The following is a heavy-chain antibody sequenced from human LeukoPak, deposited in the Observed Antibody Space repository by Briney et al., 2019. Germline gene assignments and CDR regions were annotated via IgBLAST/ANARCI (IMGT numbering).Heavy chain of an antibody. Sequence: GGSLRLSCAASGFTFSTYAMSWVRQAPGKGLEWVSSLSGRGGDTYYADSVKGRFTISRDNSKNTVYLQMNSLRAEDTAIYYCAKDERVFFPYYFDYWGQGTLVTVSS. CDR2: LSGRGGDT. CDR3: AKDERVFFPYYFDY. V-gene: IGHV3-23*01. J-gene: IGHJ4*02. CDR1: GFTFSTYA. D-gene: IGHD3-3*01.